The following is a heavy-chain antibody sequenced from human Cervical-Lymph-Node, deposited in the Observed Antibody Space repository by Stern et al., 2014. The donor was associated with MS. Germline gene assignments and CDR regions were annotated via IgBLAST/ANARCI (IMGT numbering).Heavy chain of an antibody. Sequence: QVQLQESGPGLVKPSQTLSLTCTVSGGSINTDRSYWSWIRHLPGKGLEWIGYVYYSGSNNSNPSLKSRVTISLDTPKNQFSLKLRSVTAADTAVYYCARDKPGYTGGVCYLDRWGQGTLVTVSS. CDR2: VYYSGSN. J-gene: IGHJ4*02. CDR3: ARDKPGYTGGVCYLDR. CDR1: GGSINTDRSY. D-gene: IGHD2-8*02. V-gene: IGHV4-31*03.